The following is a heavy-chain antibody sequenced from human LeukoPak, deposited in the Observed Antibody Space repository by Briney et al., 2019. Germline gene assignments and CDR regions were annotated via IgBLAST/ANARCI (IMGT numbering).Heavy chain of an antibody. V-gene: IGHV3-49*03. Sequence: GGSLRLSCGASGFTFGEYGISWFRQAPGKGLEWVAFVRNEAYRGTAEYAASVRGRFVVSRDNSRSIAYLQMNSVATEDTAMYYCTRSYGLIHSDFDYWGQGTLVTVSS. CDR1: GFTFGEYG. CDR3: TRSYGLIHSDFDY. CDR2: VRNEAYRGTA. D-gene: IGHD5-18*01. J-gene: IGHJ4*02.